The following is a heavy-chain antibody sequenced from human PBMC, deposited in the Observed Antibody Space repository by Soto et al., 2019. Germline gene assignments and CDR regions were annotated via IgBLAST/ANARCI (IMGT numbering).Heavy chain of an antibody. Sequence: QVQLVQSGAEVKKPGSSVKVSCKASGGTFSSYAISWVRQAPGQGLEWMGGIIPIFGTANYAQKFQGRVTITPDESTSTADMELSSLRSEDTAVFYCVRDRALGYCSSTSCYSPDAFDIWGQGTMVTVSS. J-gene: IGHJ3*02. CDR2: IIPIFGTA. D-gene: IGHD2-2*02. V-gene: IGHV1-69*01. CDR3: VRDRALGYCSSTSCYSPDAFDI. CDR1: GGTFSSYA.